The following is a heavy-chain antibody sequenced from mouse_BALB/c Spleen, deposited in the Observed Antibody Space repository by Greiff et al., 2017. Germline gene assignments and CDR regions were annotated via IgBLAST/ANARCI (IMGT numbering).Heavy chain of an antibody. D-gene: IGHD1-1*01. CDR3: ARWGYYGSSYDYAMDY. Sequence: VHLVESGAELVRPGSSVKISCKASGYAFSSYWMNWVKQRPGQGLEWIGQIYPGDGDTNYNGKFKGKATLTADKSSSTAYMQLSSLTSEDSAVYFCARWGYYGSSYDYAMDYWGQGTSVTVSS. CDR1: GYAFSSYW. CDR2: IYPGDGDT. V-gene: IGHV1-80*01. J-gene: IGHJ4*01.